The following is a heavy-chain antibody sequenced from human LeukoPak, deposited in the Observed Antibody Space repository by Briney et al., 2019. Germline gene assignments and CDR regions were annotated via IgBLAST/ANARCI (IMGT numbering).Heavy chain of an antibody. CDR2: ISYDGSNK. V-gene: IGHV3-30*18. CDR1: GFTFSSYG. Sequence: GGSLRLSCAASGFTFSSYGMHWVRQAPGKGLEWVAVISYDGSNKYYADSAKGRFTISRDNSKNTLYLQMNSLRAEDTAVYYCAKTGQQLGLTKNWFDPWGQGTLVTVSS. CDR3: AKTGQQLGLTKNWFDP. J-gene: IGHJ5*02. D-gene: IGHD6-6*01.